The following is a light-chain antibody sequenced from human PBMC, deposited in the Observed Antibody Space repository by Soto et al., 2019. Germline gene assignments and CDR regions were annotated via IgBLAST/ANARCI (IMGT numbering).Light chain of an antibody. CDR3: QSYDSSLSAVV. CDR2: GNS. Sequence: QSVLTQPPSVSGAPGQGVTISCAGSSSNIGTTYDIHWYRQLPGTAPKLLIYGNSHRPSGVPARFSGSKSGTSASLAITGLQADDEADYYSQSYDSSLSAVVFGGGTKLPVL. J-gene: IGLJ2*01. CDR1: SSNIGTTYD. V-gene: IGLV1-40*01.